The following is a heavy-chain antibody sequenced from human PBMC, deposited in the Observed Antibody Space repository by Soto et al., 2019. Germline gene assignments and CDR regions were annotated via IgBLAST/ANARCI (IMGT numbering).Heavy chain of an antibody. Sequence: GGSLRLSCAASGFTVSSNYMSWVRQAPGKGLEWVSVIYSGGSTYYADSVKGRFTISRDNSKNTLYLQMNSLRAEDTAVYYCAREDYYDSSGYYDYWGQGTLVTVSS. V-gene: IGHV3-53*01. D-gene: IGHD3-22*01. CDR3: AREDYYDSSGYYDY. J-gene: IGHJ4*02. CDR2: IYSGGST. CDR1: GFTVSSNY.